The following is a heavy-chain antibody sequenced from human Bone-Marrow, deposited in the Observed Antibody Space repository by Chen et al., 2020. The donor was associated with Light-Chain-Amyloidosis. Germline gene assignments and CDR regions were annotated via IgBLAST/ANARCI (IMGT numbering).Heavy chain of an antibody. Sequence: QVQMVQSGAEVKEPGASITVSCKTSGYTFTDFYIHWVRQAPGQGLEWMAWINPVTGGTRYAQKFQGWITVTRETSTRTVYMELSRLRSGDTAVYYCAKDSEIRGLIDAMNVLGQGTTVNVSS. CDR3: AKDSEIRGLIDAMNV. J-gene: IGHJ6*02. CDR1: GYTFTDFY. D-gene: IGHD3-10*01. CDR2: INPVTGGT. V-gene: IGHV1-2*04.